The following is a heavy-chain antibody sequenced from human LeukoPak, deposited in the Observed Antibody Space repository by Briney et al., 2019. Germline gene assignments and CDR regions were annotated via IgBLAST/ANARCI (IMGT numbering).Heavy chain of an antibody. CDR1: GFTFSSYA. CDR3: AKFRYDILTGYYSANWFDP. Sequence: GGSLRLSCAASGFTFSSYAMNWVRQAPGKGLQWVSALSGSGGSTYYADPVKGRFTISRDNSKNTLYLQMSSLRAEDTAVYFCAKFRYDILTGYYSANWFDPWGQGTLVTVSS. V-gene: IGHV3-23*01. J-gene: IGHJ5*02. CDR2: LSGSGGST. D-gene: IGHD3-9*01.